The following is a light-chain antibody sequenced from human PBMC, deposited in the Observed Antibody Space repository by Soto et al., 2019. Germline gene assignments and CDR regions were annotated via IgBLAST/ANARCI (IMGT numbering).Light chain of an antibody. CDR2: CNT. J-gene: IGLJ1*01. V-gene: IGLV1-40*01. Sequence: QSVLTQPPSVSAAPGQRVTISCSGSSSNIGAGYDVHWYQQLPGTAPKLLIFCNTKRPSGVPDRFSGSKSGSSASLAITGLQAEDEADYYCQSTSLSDFHVFGTGTKVTVL. CDR1: SSNIGAGYD. CDR3: QSTSLSDFHV.